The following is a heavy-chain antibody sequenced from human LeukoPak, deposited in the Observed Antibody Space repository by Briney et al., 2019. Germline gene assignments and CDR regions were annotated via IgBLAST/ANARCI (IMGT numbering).Heavy chain of an antibody. CDR3: ARAQTRGRFDY. Sequence: GGSLRLSCVDSGFTFSSYWMHWVRQVPGKGLEWVSVIYSGGSTYYADSVKGRFTISRDNSKNTLYLQMNSLRAEDTAVYYCARAQTRGRFDYWGQGTLVTVSS. CDR1: GFTFSSYW. CDR2: IYSGGST. J-gene: IGHJ4*02. D-gene: IGHD3-10*01. V-gene: IGHV3-53*01.